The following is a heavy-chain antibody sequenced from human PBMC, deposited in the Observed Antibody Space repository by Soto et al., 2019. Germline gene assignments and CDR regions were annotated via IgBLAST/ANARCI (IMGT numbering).Heavy chain of an antibody. J-gene: IGHJ6*02. Sequence: ASVKVSCKASGYTFTSYGISWVRQAPGQGFEWMGRISAYNGNTNYAQKLQGRVTMTTDTSTSTAYMELRSLRSDDTAVYYCARDRIVGATRYYYYGMDVWGQGTTVTVSS. CDR3: ARDRIVGATRYYYYGMDV. CDR2: ISAYNGNT. D-gene: IGHD1-26*01. CDR1: GYTFTSYG. V-gene: IGHV1-18*04.